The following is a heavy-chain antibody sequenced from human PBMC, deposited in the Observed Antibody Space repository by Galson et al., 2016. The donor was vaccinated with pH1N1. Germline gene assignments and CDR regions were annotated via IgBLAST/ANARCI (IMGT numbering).Heavy chain of an antibody. D-gene: IGHD5-18*01. J-gene: IGHJ4*02. Sequence: SVKVSCKASGGIFFSYGISWVRQAPGQGLEWMGGIAPIFGTANYAQKFQGRVTITADKSASTAYMELSSLRSDDTAVYYCARGFRGGYNYALFDHWGQGSLVIVSS. CDR3: ARGFRGGYNYALFDH. V-gene: IGHV1-69*06. CDR2: IAPIFGTA. CDR1: GGIFFSYG.